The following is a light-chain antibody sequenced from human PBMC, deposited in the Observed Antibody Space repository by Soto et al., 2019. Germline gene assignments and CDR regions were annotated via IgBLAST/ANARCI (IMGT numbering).Light chain of an antibody. Sequence: QSVLTQPPSASGSPGQSVTISCTGTSSDVGGYNYVSWYQQHPGKAPKLMISEASKRPSGVPDRFSGSKSGNTASLTVSGLQAEDEADYYCSSYAGSNNLGVFGTGTKLTVL. J-gene: IGLJ1*01. CDR3: SSYAGSNNLGV. CDR2: EAS. V-gene: IGLV2-8*01. CDR1: SSDVGGYNY.